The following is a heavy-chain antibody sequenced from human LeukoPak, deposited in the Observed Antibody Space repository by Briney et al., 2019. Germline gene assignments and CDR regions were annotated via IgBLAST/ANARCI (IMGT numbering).Heavy chain of an antibody. CDR2: ISSNGNTI. J-gene: IGHJ4*02. CDR1: GFTFSDYY. Sequence: GGSLRLSCAASGFTFSDYYMSWIRQAPGKGLEWVSYISSNGNTIYYADSVKGRFTISRDNAKNSLYVQMDSLGAEDTAVYYCARFGRGYSYGSDYWGQGTLVTVSS. V-gene: IGHV3-11*01. CDR3: ARFGRGYSYGSDY. D-gene: IGHD5-18*01.